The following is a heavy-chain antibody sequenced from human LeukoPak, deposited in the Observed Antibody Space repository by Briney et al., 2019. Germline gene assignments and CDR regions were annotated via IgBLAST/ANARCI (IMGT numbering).Heavy chain of an antibody. Sequence: PGRSLRLSCAASGFTFSSYEMNWIRQAPGKGLEWVSYISSSGSTIYYADSVKGRFTISRDSAKNSLYLQMNSLRAEDTAVYYCAGGVRIRLYQHWGQGTLVTVSS. CDR3: AGGVRIRLYQH. J-gene: IGHJ1*01. V-gene: IGHV3-48*03. D-gene: IGHD3-10*01. CDR2: ISSSGSTI. CDR1: GFTFSSYE.